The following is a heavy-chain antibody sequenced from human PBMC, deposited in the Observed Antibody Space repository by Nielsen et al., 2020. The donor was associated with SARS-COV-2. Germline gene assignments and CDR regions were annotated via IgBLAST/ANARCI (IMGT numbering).Heavy chain of an antibody. V-gene: IGHV4-31*03. CDR1: GASISDYGNY. J-gene: IGHJ5*01. D-gene: IGHD1-26*01. CDR2: ISYSGIT. Sequence: SETLSLTCTVSGASISDYGNYWTWIRQHPGKALEWIGYISYSGITYYNPSLKSRITISVDTSKNQFSLRLNSMSAADTAMYHCARRIIATYYFDSWGQGTPITVSS. CDR3: ARRIIATYYFDS.